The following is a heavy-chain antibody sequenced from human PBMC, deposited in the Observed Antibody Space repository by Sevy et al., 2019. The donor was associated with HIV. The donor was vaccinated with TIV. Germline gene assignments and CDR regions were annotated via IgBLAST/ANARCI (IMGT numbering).Heavy chain of an antibody. Sequence: GGSLRLSCAASGFTFSSYDMQWVRQATGKGLEWVSAIGTAGDTYYPGSVKGRFTISRENAKNSLYLQMNSLRAGDTAVYYCARGAYTAQFDYWGQGTLVTVSS. CDR2: IGTAGDT. CDR1: GFTFSSYD. V-gene: IGHV3-13*01. D-gene: IGHD2-2*02. CDR3: ARGAYTAQFDY. J-gene: IGHJ4*02.